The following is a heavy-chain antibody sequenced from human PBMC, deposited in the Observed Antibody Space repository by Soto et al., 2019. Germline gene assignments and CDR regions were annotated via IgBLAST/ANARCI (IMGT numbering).Heavy chain of an antibody. CDR3: VRDGTKTLRDWFDP. Sequence: SETLSLTCTVSGASISCFYWSGIRESAGKGLEWIGRIYATGTTDYNPSLKSRVMMSVDTSKKQFSLKLRSVTAADTAVYYCVRDGTKTLRDWFDPWGQGISVTVSS. V-gene: IGHV4-4*07. CDR2: IYATGTT. D-gene: IGHD1-1*01. J-gene: IGHJ5*02. CDR1: GASISCFY.